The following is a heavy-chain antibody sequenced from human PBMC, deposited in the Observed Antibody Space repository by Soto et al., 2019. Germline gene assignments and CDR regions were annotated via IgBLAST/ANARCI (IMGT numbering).Heavy chain of an antibody. CDR1: GYTFTSYW. V-gene: IGHV5-51*01. J-gene: IGHJ4*02. Sequence: PGEALKISCKDSGYTFTSYWIAWVRQMPGKGLEWVGFIYPADSDTRYSPSFQGQVTISADKSTSTAYLQWSSLKASDTAMYFCARPTVTASYFDTWGQGTLVTVSS. CDR2: IYPADSDT. D-gene: IGHD6-25*01. CDR3: ARPTVTASYFDT.